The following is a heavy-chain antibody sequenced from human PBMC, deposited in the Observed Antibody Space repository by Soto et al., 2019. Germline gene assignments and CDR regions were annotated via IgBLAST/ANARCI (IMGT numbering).Heavy chain of an antibody. V-gene: IGHV1-2*04. Sequence: VASVKVSCKASGYTFTGYYMHWVRQAPGQGLEWMGWINPNSGGTNYAQKFQGWVTMTRDTSISTAYMELSRLRSDDTAVYYCARSKRITIFGVVIRPYYYGMDVWGQGTTVTVSS. J-gene: IGHJ6*02. D-gene: IGHD3-3*01. CDR1: GYTFTGYY. CDR2: INPNSGGT. CDR3: ARSKRITIFGVVIRPYYYGMDV.